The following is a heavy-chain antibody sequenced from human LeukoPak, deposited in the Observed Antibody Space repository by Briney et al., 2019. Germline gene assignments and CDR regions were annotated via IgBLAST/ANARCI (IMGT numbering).Heavy chain of an antibody. V-gene: IGHV3-48*04. CDR2: ISSSSSTI. J-gene: IGHJ4*02. CDR1: GFTFSSYS. Sequence: PGGSLRLSRAASGFTFSSYSMDWVRQAPGKGLEWVSYISSSSSTIYYADSVKGRFTISRDNAKSSLYLRMNSLRAEDTAVYYCARVEYFDYWGQGTLVTVSS. D-gene: IGHD5-24*01. CDR3: ARVEYFDY.